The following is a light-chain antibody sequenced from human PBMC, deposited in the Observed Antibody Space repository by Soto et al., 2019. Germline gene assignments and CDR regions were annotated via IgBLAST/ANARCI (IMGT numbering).Light chain of an antibody. CDR2: TAS. Sequence: DIQMTQSPSTLSASVGDIVTITCRASQSISSWLAWYQQKPGKAPKLLLYTASSLESGVPSRFSGSGSGTEFTLTIRSLQPDDFATYYFQQYNSYRYTFGQGTKLEIK. CDR3: QQYNSYRYT. V-gene: IGKV1-5*03. CDR1: QSISSW. J-gene: IGKJ2*01.